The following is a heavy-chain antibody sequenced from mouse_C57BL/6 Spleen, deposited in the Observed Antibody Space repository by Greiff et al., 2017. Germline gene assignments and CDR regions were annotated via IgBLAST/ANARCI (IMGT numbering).Heavy chain of an antibody. CDR3: AALITTVVADYYAMDY. V-gene: IGHV1-82*01. CDR1: GYAFSSSW. Sequence: VQLQQSGPELVKPGASVKISCKASGYAFSSSWMNWVKQRPGKGLEWIGRIYPGDGDTNYNGKFKGKATLTADKSSSTAYMQHSSLTSEDSAVYFCAALITTVVADYYAMDYWGQGTSVTVSS. J-gene: IGHJ4*01. D-gene: IGHD1-1*01. CDR2: IYPGDGDT.